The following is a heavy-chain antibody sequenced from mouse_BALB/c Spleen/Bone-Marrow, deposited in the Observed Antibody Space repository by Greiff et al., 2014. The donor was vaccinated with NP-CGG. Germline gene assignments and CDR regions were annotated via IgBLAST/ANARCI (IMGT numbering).Heavy chain of an antibody. CDR3: AAYYYGSSQFAY. CDR2: IDPANGNT. Sequence: VQLQQSGAELVKPGASVKLSCTASGFNIRDTYMHWVKQRPEQGLEWIGGIDPANGNTKYDPKFQGKATITADTSSNTAYLQLSSLTSEDTAAYYCAAYYYGSSQFAYWGQGTLVTVSA. V-gene: IGHV14-3*02. D-gene: IGHD1-1*01. CDR1: GFNIRDTY. J-gene: IGHJ3*01.